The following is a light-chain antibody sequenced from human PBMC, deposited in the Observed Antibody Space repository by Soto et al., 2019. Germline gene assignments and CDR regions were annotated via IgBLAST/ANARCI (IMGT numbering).Light chain of an antibody. Sequence: DIVMTQSPLSLPVTPGEPASISCRSSQSLLHSNGYNYLDWYLQKPGQSPQLLIYLGSNRASGVPDRFSGSGSGTDFTLKISRVEAEDVGVYYCMRLRTFGGGTKVEIK. CDR2: LGS. CDR3: MRLRT. V-gene: IGKV2-28*01. J-gene: IGKJ4*01. CDR1: QSLLHSNGYNY.